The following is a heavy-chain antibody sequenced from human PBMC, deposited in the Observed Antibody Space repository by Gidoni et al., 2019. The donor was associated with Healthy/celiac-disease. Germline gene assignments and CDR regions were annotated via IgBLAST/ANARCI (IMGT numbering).Heavy chain of an antibody. CDR2: ISSSSSTI. CDR1: VSTSSSSS. Sequence: EVQLVESGGGWVQPGGSLSLACAPSVSTSSSSSLHWVRQDPGKGLEWVSYISSSSSTIYYADSVKGRFTISRDNAKNSLYLQMNSLRDEDTAVYYCARDRDILTGYYSGGRFDYWGQGTLVTVSS. V-gene: IGHV3-48*02. D-gene: IGHD3-9*01. CDR3: ARDRDILTGYYSGGRFDY. J-gene: IGHJ4*02.